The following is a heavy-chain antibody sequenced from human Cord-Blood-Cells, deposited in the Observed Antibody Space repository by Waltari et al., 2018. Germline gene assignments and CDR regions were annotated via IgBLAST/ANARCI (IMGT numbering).Heavy chain of an antibody. J-gene: IGHJ3*02. CDR1: GYTFTGYY. Sequence: QVQLVQSGAEVKKPGASVKVSCKASGYTFTGYYMHWVRQAPGQGLEWLGGINPNSGGTNYAQKFQGWVTMTRDTSISTAYMELSRLRSDDTAVYYCAREGIEWEPFDAFDIWGQGTMVTVSS. V-gene: IGHV1-2*04. CDR3: AREGIEWEPFDAFDI. CDR2: INPNSGGT. D-gene: IGHD6-13*01.